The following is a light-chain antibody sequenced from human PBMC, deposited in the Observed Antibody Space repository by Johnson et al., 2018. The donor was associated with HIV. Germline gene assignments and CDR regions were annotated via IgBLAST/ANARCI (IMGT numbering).Light chain of an antibody. J-gene: IGLJ1*01. V-gene: IGLV1-51*01. Sequence: QSVLTQPPSVSAAPGQKVTISCSGSSSNIGNNYVSWYQQLPGTAPKLLIYDNNKRPSGIPDRFSGPKSGTSATLGITGLQTGDDADHYCGTWESSLSAAGDAFGTSTKVTVL. CDR1: SSNIGNNY. CDR2: DNN. CDR3: GTWESSLSAAGDA.